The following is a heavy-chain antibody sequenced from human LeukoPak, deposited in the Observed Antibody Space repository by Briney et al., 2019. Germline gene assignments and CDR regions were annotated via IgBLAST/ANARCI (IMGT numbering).Heavy chain of an antibody. V-gene: IGHV1-18*01. D-gene: IGHD1-26*01. J-gene: IGHJ5*02. CDR3: ARDIKRSRARWENLGFDP. Sequence: ASVKLSCNASGSTFTCYSITWLRLPPGQGLEWMGWISTCYGNTNYVQKLQGRVTMTTDTSPGTAYMELRSLRSDDTAVYYCARDIKRSRARWENLGFDPWGQGTLVTVSS. CDR1: GSTFTCYS. CDR2: ISTCYGNT.